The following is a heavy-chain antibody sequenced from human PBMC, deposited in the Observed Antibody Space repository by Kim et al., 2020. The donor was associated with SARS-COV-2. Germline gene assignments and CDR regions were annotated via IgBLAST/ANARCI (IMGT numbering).Heavy chain of an antibody. D-gene: IGHD2-21*02. CDR3: ARTGGDHPTPPFDY. J-gene: IGHJ4*02. Sequence: GGSLRLSCAASGFTFDDYAMHWVRQAPGKGLEWVSLISGDGGSTYYADSVKGRFTISRDNSKNSLYLQMNSLRTEDTALYYCARTGGDHPTPPFDYWGQGTLVTVSS. V-gene: IGHV3-43*02. CDR1: GFTFDDYA. CDR2: ISGDGGST.